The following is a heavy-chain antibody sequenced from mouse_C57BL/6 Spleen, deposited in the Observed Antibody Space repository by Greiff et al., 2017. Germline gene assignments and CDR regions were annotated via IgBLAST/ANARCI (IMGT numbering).Heavy chain of an antibody. CDR2: IRSKSHNYAT. CDR3: VRQDTGAMDY. V-gene: IGHV10-1*01. D-gene: IGHD3-3*01. Sequence: EVMLVESGGGLVQPKGSLKLSCAASGFSFNTYAMNWVRQAPGKGLEWVARIRSKSHNYATYYADSVKDRFTISRDDSESMLYLQMNNLKTEDTAMYYCVRQDTGAMDYWGQGTSVTVSS. CDR1: GFSFNTYA. J-gene: IGHJ4*01.